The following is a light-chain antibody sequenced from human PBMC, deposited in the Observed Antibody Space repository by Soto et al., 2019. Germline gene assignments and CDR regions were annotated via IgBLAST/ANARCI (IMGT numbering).Light chain of an antibody. CDR3: QQYGSSPRT. CDR1: QSISSDY. V-gene: IGKV3-20*01. Sequence: EIVLTQSPGTLSMSQGERATLSCRASQSISSDYLAWYQQKPGQAPRLLIYGASSRATGIPDRFSGSGSGTDFTLTISRLEAEAFAVYYCQQYGSSPRTFGQGTKVEFK. CDR2: GAS. J-gene: IGKJ1*01.